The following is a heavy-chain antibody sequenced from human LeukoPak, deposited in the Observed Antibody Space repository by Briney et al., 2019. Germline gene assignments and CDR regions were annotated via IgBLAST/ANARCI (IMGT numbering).Heavy chain of an antibody. J-gene: IGHJ6*02. CDR1: GFTFSSYA. V-gene: IGHV3-23*01. D-gene: IGHD3-10*01. Sequence: GGSLRLSCAASGFTFSSYAMSWVRQAPGKGLEWVSAISGSGGSTYYADSVKGRFTISRDNSKNTLYLQMNSLRAEDTAVYYCAKVPGVRGYYYYGMDVWGQRTTVTVSS. CDR2: ISGSGGST. CDR3: AKVPGVRGYYYYGMDV.